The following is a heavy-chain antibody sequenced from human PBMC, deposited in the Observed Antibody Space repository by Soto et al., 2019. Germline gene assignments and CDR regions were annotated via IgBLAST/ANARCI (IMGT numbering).Heavy chain of an antibody. D-gene: IGHD2-2*01. V-gene: IGHV1-69*08. CDR2: IIPILGIA. J-gene: IGHJ2*01. CDR3: ARDGYCRSTSCHWYFDL. Sequence: QVQLVQSGAEVKKPGSSVKVSCKASGGTFSSYTISWVRQAPGQGLEWMGRIIPILGIANYAQKFQGRVTITADKYPSTVHMELSSLRSEDTAVYYCARDGYCRSTSCHWYFDLWGRGTLVTVSS. CDR1: GGTFSSYT.